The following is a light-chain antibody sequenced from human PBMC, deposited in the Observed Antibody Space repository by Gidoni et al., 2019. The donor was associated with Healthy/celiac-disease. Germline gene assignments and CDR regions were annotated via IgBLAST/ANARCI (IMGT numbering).Light chain of an antibody. CDR1: QSVSSSY. V-gene: IGKV3-20*01. CDR3: QQYGSSPWT. CDR2: GAS. J-gene: IGKJ1*01. Sequence: EIVLTQSRGTLSLSPGERATLSCRASQSVSSSYLAWYQQKPGQAPRLLIYGASSRDTGIPDRFSGRGSGKDFTRISSRLEPEDFVVYYWQQYGSSPWTFGQGTKVEIK.